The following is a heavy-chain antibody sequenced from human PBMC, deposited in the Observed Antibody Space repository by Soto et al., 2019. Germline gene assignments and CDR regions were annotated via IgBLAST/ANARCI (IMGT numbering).Heavy chain of an antibody. CDR2: ISGYNGYT. V-gene: IGHV1-18*04. D-gene: IGHD3-22*01. J-gene: IGHJ6*02. Sequence: ASVKVSCKASSYPFARYGISWVRQAPGQGLEWMGWISGYNGYTNYGQKFQGRVTMTTDTSTSTAYLELRSLRSDDAAVYYCARVGYSSTGTTLHFHGLDVWGQGTTVTVSS. CDR3: ARVGYSSTGTTLHFHGLDV. CDR1: SYPFARYG.